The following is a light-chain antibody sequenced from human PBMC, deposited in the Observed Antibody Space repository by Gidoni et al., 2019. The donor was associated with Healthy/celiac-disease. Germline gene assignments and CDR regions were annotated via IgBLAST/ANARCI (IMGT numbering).Light chain of an antibody. J-gene: IGKJ1*01. Sequence: IQMTQSPSILSASVGDRVTITCRASQSISSWLAWYQQKPGKAPELLIYTASSLESGVPSRFSGSGSGTEFTLTISSLQSDDFATYYCQQYNSYPWTFGQGTKVEIK. CDR2: TAS. CDR1: QSISSW. CDR3: QQYNSYPWT. V-gene: IGKV1-5*03.